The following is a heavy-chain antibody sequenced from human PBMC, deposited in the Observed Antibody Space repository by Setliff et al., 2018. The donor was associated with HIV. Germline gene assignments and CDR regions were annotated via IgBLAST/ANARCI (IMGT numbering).Heavy chain of an antibody. V-gene: IGHV3-33*01. J-gene: IGHJ4*02. CDR1: GFTFSSYG. Sequence: LRLSCAASGFTFSSYGMYWVRQAPGKGLEWVAVIWSDGSSNENYIYYADSVKGRFTISRDNAKNSLYLQMNSLRAEDSAVYFCAREGAVPGSYYFDYWGQGTLVTVSS. CDR3: AREGAVPGSYYFDY. D-gene: IGHD6-19*01. CDR2: IWSDGSSNENYI.